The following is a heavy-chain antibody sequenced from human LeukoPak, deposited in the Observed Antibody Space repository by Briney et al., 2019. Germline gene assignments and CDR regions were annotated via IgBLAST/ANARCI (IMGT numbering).Heavy chain of an antibody. V-gene: IGHV1-2*06. CDR1: GYTFTSYD. D-gene: IGHD2-15*01. CDR2: INPNSGGT. J-gene: IGHJ6*02. Sequence: ASVKVSCKASGYTFTSYDINWVRQAAGQGLEWMGRINPNSGGTNYAQKFQGRVTMTRDTSISTAYMELSRLRSDDTAVYYCARAMSYCSGGSCYAVEYYYGMDVWGQGTTVTVSS. CDR3: ARAMSYCSGGSCYAVEYYYGMDV.